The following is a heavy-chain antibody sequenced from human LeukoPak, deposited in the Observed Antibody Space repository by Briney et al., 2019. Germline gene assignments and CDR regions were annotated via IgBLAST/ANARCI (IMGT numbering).Heavy chain of an antibody. CDR2: INSSSGYI. J-gene: IGHJ3*02. CDR3: ARDRGPYGSLTNAFDI. D-gene: IGHD3-10*01. V-gene: IGHV3-21*01. Sequence: GGSLRLSCAASGFTFRNYNMDWVRQAPGKGLEWVSSINSSSGYIYYADSVKGRFTISRDNAKNSLYLQMNSLRAEDTAVYYCARDRGPYGSLTNAFDIWGQGTMVTVSS. CDR1: GFTFRNYN.